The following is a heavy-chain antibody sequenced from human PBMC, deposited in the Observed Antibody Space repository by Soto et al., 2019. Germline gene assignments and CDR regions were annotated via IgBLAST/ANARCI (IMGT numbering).Heavy chain of an antibody. D-gene: IGHD3-3*01. Sequence: EVQLVESGGGLVKPGGSLRLSCAASGFTFSNYRMSWVRQAPGKGLEWVANTKQDGSETSYVDPVKGRFTISRDNAKNSVYLQMNSLRVEDTAVYYCAREWPHDFWGQGTLVTVSS. CDR3: AREWPHDF. CDR1: GFTFSNYR. J-gene: IGHJ4*02. CDR2: TKQDGSET. V-gene: IGHV3-7*01.